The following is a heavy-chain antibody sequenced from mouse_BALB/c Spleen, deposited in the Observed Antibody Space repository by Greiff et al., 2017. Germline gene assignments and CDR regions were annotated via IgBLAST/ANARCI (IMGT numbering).Heavy chain of an antibody. CDR3: ARDLYGSSFFAY. J-gene: IGHJ3*01. CDR1: GFTFTDYY. CDR2: IRNKANGYTT. D-gene: IGHD1-1*01. V-gene: IGHV7-3*02. Sequence: EVMLVESGGGLVQPGGSLRLSCATSGFTFTDYYMSWVRQPPGKALEWLGFIRNKANGYTTEYSASVKGRFTISRDNSQSILYLQMNTLRAEDSATYYCARDLYGSSFFAYWGQGTLVTVSA.